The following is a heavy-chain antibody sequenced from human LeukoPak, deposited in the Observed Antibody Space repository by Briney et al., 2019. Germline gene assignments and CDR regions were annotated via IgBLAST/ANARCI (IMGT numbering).Heavy chain of an antibody. V-gene: IGHV4-59*01. Sequence: SETLSLTCTVSGGSISRYYWNWIRQPPGKGLEWIGYIYYSGSTNYNPSLKSRVTISIDMSKNQFSLNLRSVTAADTAVYYCARSGGYSGYDVDYWGQGTLVTVSS. J-gene: IGHJ4*02. CDR3: ARSGGYSGYDVDY. D-gene: IGHD5-12*01. CDR2: IYYSGST. CDR1: GGSISRYY.